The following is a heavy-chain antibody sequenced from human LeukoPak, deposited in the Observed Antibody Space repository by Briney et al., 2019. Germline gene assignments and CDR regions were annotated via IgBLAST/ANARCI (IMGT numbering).Heavy chain of an antibody. CDR2: IIPIFGTA. J-gene: IGHJ4*02. CDR3: ARGDAYYGSGSYYNAVDY. CDR1: GGTFSSYA. Sequence: ASVKVSCKASGGTFSSYAISWVRQASGQGLEWMGGIIPIFGTANYAQKFQGRVTITADESTSTAYMELSSLGSEDTAVYYCARGDAYYGSGSYYNAVDYWGQGTLVTVSS. V-gene: IGHV1-69*13. D-gene: IGHD3-10*01.